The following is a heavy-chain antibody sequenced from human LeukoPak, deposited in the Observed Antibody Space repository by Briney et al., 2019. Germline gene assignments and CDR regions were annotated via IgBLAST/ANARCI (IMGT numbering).Heavy chain of an antibody. V-gene: IGHV3-33*06. CDR3: AKDGVGGTHADY. D-gene: IGHD1-26*01. CDR2: IWYDGSNK. CDR1: GFTFSNFG. Sequence: PGGSLRLSCATSGFTFSNFGMHLVRQAPGKGLEWVAVIWYDGSNKFYADSVKGRFTISRDNSKNTLFLQMNSLRAEDTAVYYCAKDGVGGTHADYWGQGTLVTVSS. J-gene: IGHJ4*02.